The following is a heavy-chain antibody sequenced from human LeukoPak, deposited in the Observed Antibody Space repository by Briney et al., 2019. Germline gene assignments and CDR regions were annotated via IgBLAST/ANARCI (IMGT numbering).Heavy chain of an antibody. Sequence: PSETPSLTCTVSGGSISSSSYYWGWIRQPPGKGLEWIGSIYYSGSTYYNPSLKSRVTISVDTSKNQFSLKLSSVTAADTAVYYCARFHYYGSGTFDYWGQGTLVTVSS. CDR1: GGSISSSSYY. CDR3: ARFHYYGSGTFDY. V-gene: IGHV4-39*07. D-gene: IGHD3-10*01. CDR2: IYYSGST. J-gene: IGHJ4*02.